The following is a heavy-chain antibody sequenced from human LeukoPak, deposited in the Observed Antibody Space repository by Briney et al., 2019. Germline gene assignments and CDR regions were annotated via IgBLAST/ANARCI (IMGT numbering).Heavy chain of an antibody. V-gene: IGHV3-23*01. Sequence: GGSLRLSCTASGFTFSNYGMNWVRQAPGKGLEWVSVISGGGGSTYYADSVKGRFTISRDNSKNTLYLQMNSLRAEDTAVYYCAKGGQYYYGSGSYPYYYWGQGTLVTVSS. CDR3: AKGGQYYYGSGSYPYYY. CDR2: ISGGGGST. CDR1: GFTFSNYG. D-gene: IGHD3-10*01. J-gene: IGHJ4*02.